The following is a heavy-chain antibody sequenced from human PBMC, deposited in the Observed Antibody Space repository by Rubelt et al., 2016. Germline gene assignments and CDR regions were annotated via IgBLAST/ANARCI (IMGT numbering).Heavy chain of an antibody. Sequence: QLQLQESGPGLVKPSETLSLTCTVSGGSISSSSYYWGWIRQPPGKGLEWIGYIYYSGSTNYNPSLKGRVPISVDTTKNQFSLKLSSVTAADTAVYYSARYFRYDYYYYYMDVWGKGTTVTVSS. V-gene: IGHV4-61*05. CDR3: ARYFRYDYYYYYMDV. D-gene: IGHD3-3*01. CDR1: GGSISSSSYY. J-gene: IGHJ6*03. CDR2: IYYSGST.